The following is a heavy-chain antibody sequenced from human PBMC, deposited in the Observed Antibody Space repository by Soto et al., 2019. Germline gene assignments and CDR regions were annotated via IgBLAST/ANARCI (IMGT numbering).Heavy chain of an antibody. CDR3: ARGLVIRPYYYHGMDV. J-gene: IGHJ6*02. V-gene: IGHV4-30-4*01. D-gene: IGHD3-9*01. Sequence: QVQLQESGPGLVKPSQTLSLTCTVSGGSISSGDYFWSWIRQSPGPGLEWIGYISSIGSTYYNPSLKGRVSVSRDTSKNQFSLKLSSVTTTDTAVYYCARGLVIRPYYYHGMDVWGQGTTVTVSS. CDR1: GGSISSGDYF. CDR2: ISSIGST.